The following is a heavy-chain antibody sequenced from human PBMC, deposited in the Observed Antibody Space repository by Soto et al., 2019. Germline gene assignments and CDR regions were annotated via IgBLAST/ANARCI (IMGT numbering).Heavy chain of an antibody. CDR2: IYYSGST. CDR1: GGSISSGDYY. J-gene: IGHJ6*02. V-gene: IGHV4-30-4*01. CDR3: ASDEGRQTAGTGYYYYGMDV. Sequence: SETLSLTCTVSGGSISSGDYYWIWIRQPPGKGLEWIGYIYYSGSTYYNPSLKSRVTIAVDTSKNQFSLKLSSVPAADTPVYYCASDEGRQTAGTGYYYYGMDVWCQGTPVTVSS. D-gene: IGHD6-13*01.